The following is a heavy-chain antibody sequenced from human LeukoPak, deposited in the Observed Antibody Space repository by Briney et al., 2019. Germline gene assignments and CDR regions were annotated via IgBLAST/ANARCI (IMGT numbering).Heavy chain of an antibody. J-gene: IGHJ4*02. D-gene: IGHD3-16*01. CDR3: ARERGLRGPFDY. CDR1: GGSINSGTFY. CDR2: MYYDGSS. V-gene: IGHV4-39*07. Sequence: NPSETLSLACTVSGGSINSGTFYWGWIRQPPGKGLEWIGSMYYDGSSYYNPSLKSRVTTSVDTSKNQFSLKLTSVTAADTAVYYCARERGLRGPFDYWGQGTLVTVSS.